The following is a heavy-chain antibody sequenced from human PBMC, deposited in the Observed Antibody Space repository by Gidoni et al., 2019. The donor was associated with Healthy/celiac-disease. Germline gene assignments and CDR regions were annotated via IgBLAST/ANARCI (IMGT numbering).Heavy chain of an antibody. Sequence: QVQLQQRGPGLLKPSATLSLTCAVYGGSFSGYYWSWIRQPPGKGLEWIGEINHSGSTNYNPSLKSRVTISVDTSKNQFSLKLSSVTAADTAVYYCARYIYDSSGESFDYWGQGTLVTVSS. CDR2: INHSGST. CDR3: ARYIYDSSGESFDY. D-gene: IGHD3-22*01. J-gene: IGHJ4*02. V-gene: IGHV4-34*01. CDR1: GGSFSGYY.